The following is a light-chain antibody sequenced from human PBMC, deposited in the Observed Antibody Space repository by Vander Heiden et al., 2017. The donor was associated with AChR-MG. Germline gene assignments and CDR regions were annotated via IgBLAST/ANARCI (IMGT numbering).Light chain of an antibody. CDR2: RNK. V-gene: IGLV1-47*01. J-gene: IGLJ3*02. Sequence: SVLPQPPSASGTPGQRVTISCSGSSSNIASNYVYWYQQLPVAAPKLLMYRNKQRPSVVPDRFSGAKSGTSASLAISGLRSEDEADYYCAAWNDSLSVWVFGGGTKLTVL. CDR1: SSNIASNY. CDR3: AAWNDSLSVWV.